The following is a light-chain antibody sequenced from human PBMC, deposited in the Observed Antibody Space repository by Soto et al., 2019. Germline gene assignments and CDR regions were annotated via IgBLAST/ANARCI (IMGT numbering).Light chain of an antibody. CDR1: QSISSW. V-gene: IGKV1-5*01. Sequence: QMTQSPSTLSGTAGDRVTITVRASQSISSWLAWYQHKPGKAPKLLIYDASNLDSGVPSRFSGSGSGTEFSLTISYLRPDDCAAYYGEQDEIFWRFGEGSMVDI. CDR2: DAS. J-gene: IGKJ1*01. CDR3: EQDEIFWR.